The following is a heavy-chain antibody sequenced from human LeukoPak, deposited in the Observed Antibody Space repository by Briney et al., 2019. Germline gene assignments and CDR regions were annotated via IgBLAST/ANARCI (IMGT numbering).Heavy chain of an antibody. V-gene: IGHV3-66*01. Sequence: PGGSLRLSCAASGLTVSSNYMSWVRQAPGKGLEWVSVIYSGGSTYYADSVKGRFTISRDNSKNTLYLQMNSLRAEDTAVYYCARDRGWLQFYDYWGQGTLVTVSS. CDR2: IYSGGST. CDR3: ARDRGWLQFYDY. J-gene: IGHJ4*02. CDR1: GLTVSSNY. D-gene: IGHD5-24*01.